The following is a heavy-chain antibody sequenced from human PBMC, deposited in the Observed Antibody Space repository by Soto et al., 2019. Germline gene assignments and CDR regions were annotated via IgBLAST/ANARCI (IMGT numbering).Heavy chain of an antibody. CDR3: ARARDFWSGYSFDP. CDR2: INHSGST. V-gene: IGHV4-34*01. CDR1: GGSFSGYY. J-gene: IGHJ5*02. Sequence: SETLSLTCXVXGGSFSGYYWSWIRQPPGKGLEWIGEINHSGSTNYNPALKSRVTISVDTSKNQFSLKLSSVTAADTAVYYCARARDFWSGYSFDPWGQGTLVTVSS. D-gene: IGHD3-3*01.